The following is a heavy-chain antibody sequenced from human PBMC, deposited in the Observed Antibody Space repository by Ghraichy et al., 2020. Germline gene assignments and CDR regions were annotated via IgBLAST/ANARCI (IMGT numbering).Heavy chain of an antibody. D-gene: IGHD6-6*01. Sequence: SVKVSCKASGGTFSSYAISWVRQAPGQGLEWMGGIIPIFGTANYAQKFQGRVTITADKSTSTAYMELSSLRSEDTAVYYCARDIRSSSSPWFDPWGQGTLVTVSS. CDR2: IIPIFGTA. CDR3: ARDIRSSSSPWFDP. J-gene: IGHJ5*02. CDR1: GGTFSSYA. V-gene: IGHV1-69*06.